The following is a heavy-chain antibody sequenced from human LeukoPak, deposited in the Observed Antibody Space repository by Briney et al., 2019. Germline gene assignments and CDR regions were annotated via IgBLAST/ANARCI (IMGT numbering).Heavy chain of an antibody. CDR2: ISVSGNT. D-gene: IGHD2-15*01. CDR3: AKAPVTTCSGAYCYPFDY. V-gene: IGHV3-23*01. Sequence: GGSPRLACAASGFTLSSYAISWVRHGPGKGREWVSAISVSGNTYHPDSVKGRFTISRDSSKNTLYLQMNSLRAADAAVYYCAKAPVTTCSGAYCYPFDYWGQGTLVTVSS. J-gene: IGHJ4*02. CDR1: GFTLSSYA.